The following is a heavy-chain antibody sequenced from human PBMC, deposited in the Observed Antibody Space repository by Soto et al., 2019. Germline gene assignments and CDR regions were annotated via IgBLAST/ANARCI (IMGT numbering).Heavy chain of an antibody. V-gene: IGHV3-66*01. Sequence: EVYLVESGGGFVQPGGSLRLSCAASGFTVSDKFMSWVRQAPGKGLEWVSLIYSTGSTYYADSVKGRFTISRDNSKNPLYLQMNSLTAEDTAVYYCAREGGSWYFDLWGRGTLVTVSS. CDR1: GFTVSDKF. J-gene: IGHJ2*01. D-gene: IGHD3-16*01. CDR2: IYSTGST. CDR3: AREGGSWYFDL.